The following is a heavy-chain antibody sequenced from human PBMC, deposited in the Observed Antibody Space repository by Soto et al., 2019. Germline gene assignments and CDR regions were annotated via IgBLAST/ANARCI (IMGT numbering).Heavy chain of an antibody. CDR2: INHSGST. Sequence: QVQLQQWGAGLLKPSETLSLTCAVYGGSFSGYYWSWIRQPPGKGLEWIGEINHSGSTNYNPSLKSGVTIYVDTSKNQFSLKLSSVTAADTAVYYCARGNYRDIVVVVAATVRWFDPWGQGTLVTVSS. D-gene: IGHD2-15*01. CDR1: GGSFSGYY. V-gene: IGHV4-34*01. J-gene: IGHJ5*02. CDR3: ARGNYRDIVVVVAATVRWFDP.